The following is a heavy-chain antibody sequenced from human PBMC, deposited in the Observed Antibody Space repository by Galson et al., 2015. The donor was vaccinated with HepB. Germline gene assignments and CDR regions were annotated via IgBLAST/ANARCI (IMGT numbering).Heavy chain of an antibody. Sequence: SVTVSCKASGSTFTDYCVHWVRQAPGQGPEWMGWINSNSGDTNYAQKFQGRVTMTTDTSTSTAYMELSRLRSDDTAVYYCSSRPDTLHLALFHYWGQGTLVTVSS. J-gene: IGHJ4*02. V-gene: IGHV1-2*02. D-gene: IGHD3-3*02. CDR3: SSRPDTLHLALFHY. CDR2: INSNSGDT. CDR1: GSTFTDYC.